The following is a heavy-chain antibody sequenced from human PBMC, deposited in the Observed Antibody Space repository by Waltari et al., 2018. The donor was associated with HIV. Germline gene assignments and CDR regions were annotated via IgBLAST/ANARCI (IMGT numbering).Heavy chain of an antibody. D-gene: IGHD2-2*01. J-gene: IGHJ4*02. V-gene: IGHV3-74*01. Sequence: EVQLVESGGGLIQPGGSLTLSCAASGFTFRNYWMHWVRQTPGKGLVWVSRISREGTSTTYADFVKGRFTISRDNAKNTMYLQMSSLGVEDTAVYYCARDRGLCSYTSCWESGYWGLGTLVTVSS. CDR1: GFTFRNYW. CDR3: ARDRGLCSYTSCWESGY. CDR2: ISREGTST.